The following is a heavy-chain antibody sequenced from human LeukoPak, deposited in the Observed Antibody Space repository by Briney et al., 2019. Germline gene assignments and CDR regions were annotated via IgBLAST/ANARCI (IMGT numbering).Heavy chain of an antibody. CDR2: IWPDARDT. D-gene: IGHD3-10*01. CDR3: GRWGVNAGLDR. CDR1: GFTFGDYW. V-gene: IGHV3-7*01. J-gene: IGHJ5*02. Sequence: GAPLRLSCAAPGFTFGDYWMAWVRQAPGKGLEWLATIWPDARDTYHVDSVRGRFTISRDNAQNSLNLQINSLRVEDSAVYYCGRWGVNAGLDRWGQGTLVSVSS.